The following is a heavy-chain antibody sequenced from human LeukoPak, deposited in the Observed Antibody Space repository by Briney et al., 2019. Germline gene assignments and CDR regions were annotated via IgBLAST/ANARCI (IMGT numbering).Heavy chain of an antibody. CDR3: AKDTGAGVLKTYYYYYGMDV. CDR1: GFTFSSYS. Sequence: GGSLRLSCAASGFTFSSYSMNWVRQAPGKGLEWVSGISWNSGSIGYADSVKGRFTISRDNAKNSLYLQMNSLRAEDTALYYCAKDTGAGVLKTYYYYYGMDVWGQGTTVTVSS. V-gene: IGHV3-9*01. D-gene: IGHD1-26*01. J-gene: IGHJ6*02. CDR2: ISWNSGSI.